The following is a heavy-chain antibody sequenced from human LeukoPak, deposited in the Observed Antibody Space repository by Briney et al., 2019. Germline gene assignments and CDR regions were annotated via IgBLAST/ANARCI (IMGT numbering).Heavy chain of an antibody. CDR2: IYTSGST. J-gene: IGHJ4*02. CDR3: ARASYSYDINGWVPFHY. CDR1: GNSISSGDNY. D-gene: IGHD3-22*01. V-gene: IGHV4-61*02. Sequence: PSETLSLTCTVSGNSISSGDNYRSWIRQPAGKGLEWIGRIYTSGSTNYNPSLKSRVTISGDTSKNQFSLRLSSVTAADTAVYYCARASYSYDINGWVPFHYWGQGTLVTVSS.